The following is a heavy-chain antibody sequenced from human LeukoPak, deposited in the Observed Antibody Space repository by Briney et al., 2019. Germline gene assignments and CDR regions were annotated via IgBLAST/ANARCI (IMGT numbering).Heavy chain of an antibody. CDR3: ARGSPGAFDI. V-gene: IGHV4-61*02. CDR2: IYTSGST. J-gene: IGHJ3*02. Sequence: SQTLSLTCTVSGGSISSGSYYWSWIRQPAGKGLEWIGRIYTSGSTNYNPSLKSRVTISVDTSKNQFSLKLSSVTDADTAVYYCARGSPGAFDIWGQGTMVTVSS. D-gene: IGHD1-26*01. CDR1: GGSISSGSYY.